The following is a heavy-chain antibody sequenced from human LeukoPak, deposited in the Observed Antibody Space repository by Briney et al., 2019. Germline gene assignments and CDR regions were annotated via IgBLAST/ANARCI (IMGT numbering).Heavy chain of an antibody. J-gene: IGHJ6*02. V-gene: IGHV3-33*01. CDR1: SFTFSNFG. CDR2: IWYDESNK. CDR3: ARDQVQNYYYSGMDV. Sequence: PGGSLRLSCAASSFTFSNFGMHWVRQAPGKGLEWVAVIWYDESNKYYADSVKGRFTISRDNSKNTLYLQMNSLRAEVTAVYYCARDQVQNYYYSGMDVWGQGTTVTVSS. D-gene: IGHD2/OR15-2a*01.